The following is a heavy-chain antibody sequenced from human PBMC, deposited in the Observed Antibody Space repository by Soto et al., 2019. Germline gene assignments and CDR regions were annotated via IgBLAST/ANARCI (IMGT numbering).Heavy chain of an antibody. CDR2: IYYSGNT. D-gene: IGHD2-15*01. V-gene: IGHV4-39*02. CDR3: AREWGRYCTGGSCPVDY. CDR1: GGSISSSSYY. J-gene: IGHJ4*02. Sequence: QLQLQESGPGLVKPSETLSLPCTVSGGSISSSSYYWGGIRQPPGKGLEWIGSIYYSGNTYYTPSIKSRVTISVDTSKNQVSLKLSSVTAADTAVYYCAREWGRYCTGGSCPVDYWGKGTLVTVSS.